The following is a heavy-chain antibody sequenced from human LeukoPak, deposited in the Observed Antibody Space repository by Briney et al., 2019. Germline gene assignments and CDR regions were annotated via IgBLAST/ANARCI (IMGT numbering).Heavy chain of an antibody. V-gene: IGHV3-23*01. CDR3: AKMGDIVVVPAAINWFDP. J-gene: IGHJ5*02. D-gene: IGHD2-2*01. CDR2: ISGSGGST. CDR1: GFTFSSYA. Sequence: PGGSLRLSCAASGFTFSSYAMSWVRQAPGKGLEWVSAISGSGGSTYYADSVKGRFSISRDNSKNTLYLQMNSLRAEDTAVYYCAKMGDIVVVPAAINWFDPWGQGTLVTVSS.